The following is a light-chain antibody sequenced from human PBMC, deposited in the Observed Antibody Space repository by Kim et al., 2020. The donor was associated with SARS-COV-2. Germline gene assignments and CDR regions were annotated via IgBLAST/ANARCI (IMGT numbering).Light chain of an antibody. V-gene: IGKV3-20*01. CDR2: RAS. CDR3: HQFAGSLWT. J-gene: IGKJ1*01. CDR1: QRLSSTY. Sequence: PGDSATLASIASQRLSSTYLAWYEQNPGQAPRLPIHRASRRATGVPARFSGGGSGTDFTLSIIRVEPEEFAVYYCHQFAGSLWTFDQGTKVDIK.